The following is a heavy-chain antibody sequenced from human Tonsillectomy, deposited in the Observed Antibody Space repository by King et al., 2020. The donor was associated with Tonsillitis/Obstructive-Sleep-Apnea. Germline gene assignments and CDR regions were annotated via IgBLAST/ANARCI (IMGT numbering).Heavy chain of an antibody. D-gene: IGHD2-21*02. CDR3: ARHVRGDFDYYYMDV. Sequence: QLQESGPGLVKPSETLSLTCTVSGGSISSSSYYWGWIRQPPGKGLEWIGSIYYSGSTYYNPSLKSRVTISVDTSKNQFSLKLRSVTAADTAVYYCARHVRGDFDYYYMDVWGKGTTVTVSS. CDR1: GGSISSSSYY. V-gene: IGHV4-39*01. J-gene: IGHJ6*03. CDR2: IYYSGST.